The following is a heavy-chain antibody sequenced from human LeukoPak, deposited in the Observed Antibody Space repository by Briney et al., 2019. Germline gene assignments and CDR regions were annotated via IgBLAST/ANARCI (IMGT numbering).Heavy chain of an antibody. CDR2: TGGSDDST. Sequence: PGGSLRLSCAASGFSVSNTYMSWVRQAPGKGLEWVAVTGGSDDSTHYADSVKGRFTISRDNSKNSLYLQMNSLTAEDTAVSYCTKDLMTGFSSGWYFGYWGQGTLVTVSS. V-gene: IGHV3-23*01. J-gene: IGHJ4*02. D-gene: IGHD6-19*01. CDR3: TKDLMTGFSSGWYFGY. CDR1: GFSVSNTY.